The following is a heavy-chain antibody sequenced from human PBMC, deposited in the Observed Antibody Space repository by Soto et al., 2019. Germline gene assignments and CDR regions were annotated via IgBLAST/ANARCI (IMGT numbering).Heavy chain of an antibody. D-gene: IGHD6-13*01. J-gene: IGHJ4*02. Sequence: ASVKVSCKASGGTFSSYAISWVRQAPGQGLEWMGGIIPIFGTANYAQKFQGRVTITADESTSTAYMELSSLRSEDTAVYYCARAAAAGASFDYWGQGTLVTVSS. V-gene: IGHV1-69*13. CDR2: IIPIFGTA. CDR1: GGTFSSYA. CDR3: ARAAAAGASFDY.